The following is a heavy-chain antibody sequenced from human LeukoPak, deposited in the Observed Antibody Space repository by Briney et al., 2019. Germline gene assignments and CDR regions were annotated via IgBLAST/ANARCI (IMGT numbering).Heavy chain of an antibody. D-gene: IGHD4-17*01. Sequence: PGGSLRLSCAASGFTFSSYGMSWVRQAPGKGLEWVSAISGSGGSTYYADSVKGRFTISRDNSKNTLYLQMNSLRAEDTAVYYCAKALYGDSYFDYWGQGTLVTVSS. V-gene: IGHV3-23*01. CDR2: ISGSGGST. CDR3: AKALYGDSYFDY. J-gene: IGHJ4*02. CDR1: GFTFSSYG.